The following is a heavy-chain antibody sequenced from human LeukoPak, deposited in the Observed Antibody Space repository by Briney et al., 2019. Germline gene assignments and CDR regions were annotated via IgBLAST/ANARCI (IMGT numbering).Heavy chain of an antibody. D-gene: IGHD2-15*01. CDR1: GGTFSSYA. CDR2: IIPIFGTA. V-gene: IGHV1-69*13. Sequence: ASVKVSCKASGGTFSSYAISWVRQAPGQGLEWMGGIIPIFGTANYAQKFQGRVTITADESTSTAYMELSSLRSEDTAVYYCARVARGALLYYMDVWGKGTTVTVSS. J-gene: IGHJ6*03. CDR3: ARVARGALLYYMDV.